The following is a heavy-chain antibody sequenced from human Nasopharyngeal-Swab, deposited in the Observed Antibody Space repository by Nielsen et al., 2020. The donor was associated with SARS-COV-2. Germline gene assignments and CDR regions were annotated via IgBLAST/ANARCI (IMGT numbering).Heavy chain of an antibody. V-gene: IGHV3-21*01. CDR1: GFTFSDYT. Sequence: GGSLRLSCAASGFTFSDYTMNWVRQAPGQWLEWVSSISSSGSYMYYTDSVTGRFTMSRDNAKNSLYLQMNSLIAGDTGVYYCVSDSRYWGQGTLVTVSS. D-gene: IGHD2-2*01. J-gene: IGHJ4*02. CDR2: ISSSGSYM. CDR3: VSDSRY.